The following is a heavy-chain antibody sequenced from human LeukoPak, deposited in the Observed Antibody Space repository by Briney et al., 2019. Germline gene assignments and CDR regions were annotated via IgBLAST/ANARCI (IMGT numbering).Heavy chain of an antibody. CDR3: ARVHVGTDMVDLDY. CDR2: INGDGRIT. CDR1: GFTLSSYW. V-gene: IGHV3-74*01. D-gene: IGHD5-18*01. Sequence: PGGSLRLSCAASGFTLSSYWRHWVRQAAGKGLVWVSRINGDGRITTYADSVKGRFTISRDTAKNTLYLQMNSLRAEDTAVYYCARVHVGTDMVDLDYWGQGTLVTVSS. J-gene: IGHJ4*02.